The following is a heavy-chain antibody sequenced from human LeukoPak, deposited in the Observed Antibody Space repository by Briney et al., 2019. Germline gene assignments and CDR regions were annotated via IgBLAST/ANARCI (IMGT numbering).Heavy chain of an antibody. V-gene: IGHV3-30*03. CDR2: ISYDGSNK. CDR1: GFTFSSYG. J-gene: IGHJ5*02. Sequence: PGGSLRLSCAASGFTFSSYGMHWARQAPGKGLEWVAVISYDGSNKYYADSVKGRFTISRDNSKNTLYLQMNSLRAEDTAVYYCAVTTNAFDPWGQGTLVTVSS. D-gene: IGHD4-17*01. CDR3: AVTTNAFDP.